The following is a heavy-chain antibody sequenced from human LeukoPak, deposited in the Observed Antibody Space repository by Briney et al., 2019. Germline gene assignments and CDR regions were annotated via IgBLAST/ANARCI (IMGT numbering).Heavy chain of an antibody. CDR2: INFNGVNT. J-gene: IGHJ4*02. CDR3: AKDLENYYDSSGDY. CDR1: GFTFSDYG. Sequence: GGSLRLSCAASGFTFSDYGMSWVRQVPGRGLEWVSTINFNGVNTHYADSVKGRFTISRDNSKNTLYLQMNSLRAEDTAVYYCAKDLENYYDSSGDYWGQGTLVTVSS. D-gene: IGHD3-22*01. V-gene: IGHV3-23*01.